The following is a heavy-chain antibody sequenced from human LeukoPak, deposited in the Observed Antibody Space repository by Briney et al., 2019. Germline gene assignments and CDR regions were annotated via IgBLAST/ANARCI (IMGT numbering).Heavy chain of an antibody. V-gene: IGHV4-59*08. J-gene: IGHJ4*02. CDR1: GGSISSYY. CDR3: ARAVADPYYFDY. Sequence: SETLSLTCTVSGGSISSYYWSWIRQPPGKGLEWIGYIYYSGSTNYNPSLKSRVTISVDTSKNQFSLKLSSVTAADTAVYYCARAVADPYYFDYWGQGTLVIVSS. CDR2: IYYSGST. D-gene: IGHD6-19*01.